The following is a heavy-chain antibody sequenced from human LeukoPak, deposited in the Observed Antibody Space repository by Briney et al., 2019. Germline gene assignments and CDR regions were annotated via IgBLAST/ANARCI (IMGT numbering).Heavy chain of an antibody. J-gene: IGHJ4*02. CDR1: GFTFSSYW. CDR3: ARVGIQLWSALDY. CDR2: INSDGSST. D-gene: IGHD5-18*01. Sequence: GGSLRLSCAAPGFTFSSYWMHWVRQAPGKGLVWVSRINSDGSSTSYADSVKGRFTISRDNAKNTLYLQMNSLRAEDTAVYYCARVGIQLWSALDYWGQGTLVTVSS. V-gene: IGHV3-74*01.